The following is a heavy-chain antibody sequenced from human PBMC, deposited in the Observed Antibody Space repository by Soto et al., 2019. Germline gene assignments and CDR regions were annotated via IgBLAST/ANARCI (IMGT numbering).Heavy chain of an antibody. CDR1: GGSISSSSYY. Sequence: QLQLQESGPGLVKPSETLSLTGTVSGGSISSSSYYWGWIRQPPGKGLEWVGSIYYSGSTYYNPSLQSRVTISVDTSTTQFSQRLSSVTAADTAVYYCARPGGRSGTGTTWCDPWVQGTLVTVSS. J-gene: IGHJ5*02. D-gene: IGHD1-7*01. V-gene: IGHV4-39*01. CDR3: ARPGGRSGTGTTWCDP. CDR2: IYYSGST.